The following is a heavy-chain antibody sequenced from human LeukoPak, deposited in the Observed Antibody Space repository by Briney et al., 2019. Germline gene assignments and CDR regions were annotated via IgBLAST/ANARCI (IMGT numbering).Heavy chain of an antibody. Sequence: PGGSLRLSCAASGFTVSSNYLSWVRQPPGKGLEWVSVIYSGGSTYYADSVKGRFTISRDNSKNTLYLQMNSLRAEDTAVYYCARDGTKYSSGYWGQGTLVTVSS. CDR3: ARDGTKYSSGY. J-gene: IGHJ4*02. D-gene: IGHD6-19*01. CDR2: IYSGGST. V-gene: IGHV3-53*01. CDR1: GFTVSSNY.